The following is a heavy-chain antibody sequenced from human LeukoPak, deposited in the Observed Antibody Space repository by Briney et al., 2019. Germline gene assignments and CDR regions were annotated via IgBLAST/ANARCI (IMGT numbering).Heavy chain of an antibody. CDR3: ARGVDYYENSGTIDY. V-gene: IGHV3-66*01. J-gene: IGHJ4*02. D-gene: IGHD3-22*01. Sequence: PGGSLRLSCVASGFIVSSNYLNWVRQAPGKGLEWLSIIYVGDNVYYADSVKGRFTISRDTSRNTVYLQMNSLTAEDTAVYYCARGVDYYENSGTIDYWGQGTLVTVSS. CDR1: GFIVSSNY. CDR2: IYVGDNV.